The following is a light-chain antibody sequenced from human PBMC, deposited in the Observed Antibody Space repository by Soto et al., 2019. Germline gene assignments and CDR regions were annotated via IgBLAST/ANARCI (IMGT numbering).Light chain of an antibody. CDR3: QQFNSYPRT. CDR1: QGVNTF. Sequence: DIRLTQSPSFLSASVGDRVTITCRASQGVNTFLAWYQQKPGKAPKLLIYDASTLHTGVPSRFSGSGSRTDFTLTITYVQPEDFATYYCQQFNSYPRTFGQGTKLQIK. CDR2: DAS. J-gene: IGKJ2*02. V-gene: IGKV1-9*01.